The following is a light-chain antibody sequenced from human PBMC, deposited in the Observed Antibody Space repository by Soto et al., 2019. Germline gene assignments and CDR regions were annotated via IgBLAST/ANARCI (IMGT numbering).Light chain of an antibody. J-gene: IGKJ4*01. Sequence: IVLTQSPGTLSLSPGEGATLSCRASQSVNNNYLAWYQQKPGQAPRLLIYGASKRATGIPDRFSGSGSGTDFTLTISRLEPEDFAVYYCHQYSNLPVTFXGGTKADIK. V-gene: IGKV3-20*01. CDR1: QSVNNNY. CDR3: HQYSNLPVT. CDR2: GAS.